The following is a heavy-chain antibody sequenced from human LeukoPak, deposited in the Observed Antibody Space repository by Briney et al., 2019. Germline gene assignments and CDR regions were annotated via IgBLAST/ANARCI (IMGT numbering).Heavy chain of an antibody. V-gene: IGHV3-21*01. J-gene: IGHJ6*02. CDR1: GFTFSSYS. CDR3: AGMADSDFWSGYYYYYYGMDV. D-gene: IGHD3-3*01. CDR2: ISSSSSFI. Sequence: GGSLRLSCAASGFTFSSYSMNWVRQAPGKGLEWVSSISSSSSFIYYADSVKGRFTISRDNAKNSLYLQMNSLRAEDTAVYYCAGMADSDFWSGYYYYYYGMDVWGQGTTVTVSS.